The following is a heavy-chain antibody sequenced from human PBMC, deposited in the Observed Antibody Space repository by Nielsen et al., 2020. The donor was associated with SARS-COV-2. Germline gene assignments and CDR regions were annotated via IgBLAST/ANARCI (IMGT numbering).Heavy chain of an antibody. V-gene: IGHV3-64*01. D-gene: IGHD3-10*02. Sequence: GEFLKISCAASGFTFSSYAMHWVRQAPGKGLEYVSAISSNGGSTYYANSVKGRFTISRDNSKNTLYLQMGSLRAEDMAVYYCARGQSTMSGFDYWGQGTLVTVSS. CDR3: ARGQSTMSGFDY. J-gene: IGHJ4*02. CDR2: ISSNGGST. CDR1: GFTFSSYA.